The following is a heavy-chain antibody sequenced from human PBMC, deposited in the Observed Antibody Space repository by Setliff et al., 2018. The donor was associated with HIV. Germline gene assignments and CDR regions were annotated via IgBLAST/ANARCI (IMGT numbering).Heavy chain of an antibody. V-gene: IGHV4-34*01. CDR2: IHHSGST. J-gene: IGHJ4*02. Sequence: PSETLSLTCAVYGGSFSGFYWSWIRQPPGKGLEWIGEIHHSGSTNYKPSLKSRVTISVDKSKNQFSLKLSSVTAADTAMYYCARGRGSYWGQGTQVTVSS. CDR1: GGSFSGFY. CDR3: ARGRGSY. D-gene: IGHD1-26*01.